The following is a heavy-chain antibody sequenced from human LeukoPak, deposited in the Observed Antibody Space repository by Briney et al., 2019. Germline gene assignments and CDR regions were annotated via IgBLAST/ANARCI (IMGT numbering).Heavy chain of an antibody. CDR2: ISTGSLI. Sequence: SGGSLRLSCAASGFTFSSYSMNWVRQAPGKGLEWVSYISTGSLIYYADSVKGRFTISRDNAKNSLYLQMNSLRAEDTAVYYCARDSGIYSSPVDYWGQGTLVTVSS. CDR1: GFTFSSYS. J-gene: IGHJ4*02. D-gene: IGHD1-26*01. V-gene: IGHV3-48*01. CDR3: ARDSGIYSSPVDY.